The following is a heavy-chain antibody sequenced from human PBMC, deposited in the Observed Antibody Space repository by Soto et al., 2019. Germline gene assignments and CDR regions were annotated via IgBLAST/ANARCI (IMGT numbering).Heavy chain of an antibody. J-gene: IGHJ4*02. CDR1: GFTFSNYA. Sequence: EVQLLESGGGLVQPGGSLRLSCAASGFTFSNYAMGWVRQAPGKGLEWVSSIGGTGGTTYYADSVKGRFTISRDNSKNTLHLQRSSLRAEDSAVYYCARGSTDSYPGSRIFDFWGRGTLVTVSS. D-gene: IGHD3-10*01. CDR2: IGGTGGTT. CDR3: ARGSTDSYPGSRIFDF. V-gene: IGHV3-23*01.